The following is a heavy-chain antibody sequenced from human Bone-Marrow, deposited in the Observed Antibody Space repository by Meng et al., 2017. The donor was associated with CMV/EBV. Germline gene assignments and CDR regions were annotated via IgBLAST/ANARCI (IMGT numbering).Heavy chain of an antibody. CDR3: ARARRYSSSSPYYCDY. CDR1: GFTFSSYW. V-gene: IGHV3-7*01. CDR2: IKQDGSEK. D-gene: IGHD6-6*01. Sequence: GESLKISCAASGFTFSSYWMSWVRQAPGKGLEWVANIKQDGSEKYYVDSVKGRVTISRDNAKNSLYLQMNSLRAEDTAVYYCARARRYSSSSPYYCDYWGQGKLVNVAS. J-gene: IGHJ4*02.